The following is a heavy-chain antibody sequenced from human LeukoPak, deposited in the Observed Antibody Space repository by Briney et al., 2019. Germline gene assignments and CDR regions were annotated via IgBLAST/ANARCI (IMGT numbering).Heavy chain of an antibody. CDR2: IYYSGTT. D-gene: IGHD3-10*01. V-gene: IGHV4-59*01. J-gene: IGHJ4*02. CDR1: GASITTYY. Sequence: PSETLSLTCTVSGASITTYYWTWIRQAPGKGLEFIGYIYYSGTTNYNPSLKSRVTLSVDTSKNQFSLTLGSVTAADTAVYYCARGGVAAKYYFDYWGQGTLVTVSS. CDR3: ARGGVAAKYYFDY.